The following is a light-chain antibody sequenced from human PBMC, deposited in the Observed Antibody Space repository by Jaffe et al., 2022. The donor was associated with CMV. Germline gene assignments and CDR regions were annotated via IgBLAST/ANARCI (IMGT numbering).Light chain of an antibody. CDR2: ANS. CDR3: QSYDSSLSGSYV. V-gene: IGLV1-40*01. Sequence: QSVLTQPPSVSGAPGQRVTISCTGSSSNIGAGFHVHWYQHLPGTAPKLLIYANSNRPSGVPDRFSGSKSGTSASLAITGLQAEDEADYYCQSYDSSLSGSYVFGTGTKVTVL. J-gene: IGLJ1*01. CDR1: SSNIGAGFH.